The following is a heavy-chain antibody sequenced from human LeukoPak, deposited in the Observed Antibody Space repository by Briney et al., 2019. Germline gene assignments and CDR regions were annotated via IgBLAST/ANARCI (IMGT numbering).Heavy chain of an antibody. CDR3: ARGISSSGLFDY. CDR1: GGSISSSSYY. V-gene: IGHV4-39*01. Sequence: SETLSLTCTVSGGSISSSSYYWGWIRQPPGKGLEWIGSIYYSGSTYYNPSLKSRVTISVDTSKNQFSLKLSSVTAADTAVYYCARGISSSGLFDYWGQGTLVTVSS. CDR2: IYYSGST. D-gene: IGHD6-13*01. J-gene: IGHJ4*02.